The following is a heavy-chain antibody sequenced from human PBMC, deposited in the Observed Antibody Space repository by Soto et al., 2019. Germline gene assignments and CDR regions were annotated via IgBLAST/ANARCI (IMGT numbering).Heavy chain of an antibody. CDR1: GYTFTSYA. CDR3: ARYQLLTAGLDY. V-gene: IGHV1-3*01. CDR2: INAGNGNT. J-gene: IGHJ4*02. D-gene: IGHD2-2*01. Sequence: GASVKVSCKASGYTFTSYAMHWVRQAPGQRLEWMGWINAGNGNTKYSQKFQGRVTITRDTSASTAYMELSSLRSGDTAVYYCARYQLLTAGLDYWGQGTLVTVSS.